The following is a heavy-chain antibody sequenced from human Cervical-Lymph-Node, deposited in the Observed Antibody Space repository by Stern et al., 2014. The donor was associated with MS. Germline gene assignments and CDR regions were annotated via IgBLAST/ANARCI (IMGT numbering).Heavy chain of an antibody. CDR2: ISFGGSNK. J-gene: IGHJ6*02. V-gene: IGHV3-30*03. Sequence: VKLEESGGGVVQPGRSLRLSCAASGFSISSIGMNWVRKAPGKGLEWVAVISFGGSNKKYGDSVKGRFSISSYNSNNTMYLQMNSLRPEDTAVYCCMGVGDAMDVWGQGTTVIVS. CDR3: MGVGDAMDV. CDR1: GFSISSIG.